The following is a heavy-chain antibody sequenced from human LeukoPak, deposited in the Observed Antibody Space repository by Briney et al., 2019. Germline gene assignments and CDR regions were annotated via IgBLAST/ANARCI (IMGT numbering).Heavy chain of an antibody. CDR3: ARESLGSSGYYRDY. V-gene: IGHV3-21*01. CDR1: GFTFSSYS. Sequence: PGGSLRLSCAASGFTFSSYSMNWVRQAPGKGLEWVSSISGSSSYIYYADSVKGRFTISRDNAKNSLYLQMNSLRAEDTAVYYCARESLGSSGYYRDYWGQGTLVTVSS. CDR2: ISGSSSYI. D-gene: IGHD3-22*01. J-gene: IGHJ4*02.